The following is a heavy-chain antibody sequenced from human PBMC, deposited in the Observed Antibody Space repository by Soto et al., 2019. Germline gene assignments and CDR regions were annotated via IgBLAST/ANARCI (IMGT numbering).Heavy chain of an antibody. CDR2: INHSGST. Sequence: SETLSLTCAVYGGSFSGYYWSWIRQPPGKGLEWIGEINHSGSTNYNPSLKSRVTISVDTSKNQFSLKLSSVTAADTAVYYCGRPRLVVPAAMGRWFDPWGQGTLVTVSS. J-gene: IGHJ5*02. CDR1: GGSFSGYY. CDR3: GRPRLVVPAAMGRWFDP. D-gene: IGHD2-2*01. V-gene: IGHV4-34*01.